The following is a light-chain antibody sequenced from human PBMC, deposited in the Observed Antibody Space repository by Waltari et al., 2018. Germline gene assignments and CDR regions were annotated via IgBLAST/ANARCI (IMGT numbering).Light chain of an antibody. CDR3: QQYNNWPLT. J-gene: IGKJ4*01. V-gene: IGKV3-15*01. CDR1: QRVRSN. Sequence: EIVMTQFPATLSVSPGERATLSCRASQRVRSNLAWYQQKPGQAPRPLIYAASTRATGIPASFSGSGAGTEFTLTISSLQSEDFAVYYCQQYNNWPLTFGGGTKVEIK. CDR2: AAS.